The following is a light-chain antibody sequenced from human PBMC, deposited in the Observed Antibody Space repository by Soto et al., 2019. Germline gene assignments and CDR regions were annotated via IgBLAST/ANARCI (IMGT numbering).Light chain of an antibody. CDR1: QSISSY. Sequence: GDRVTITCRASQSISSYLNWYQQKPGKAPKLLIYAASSLQSGVPSRFSGSGSGTDFTLTISSLQPEDFATYYCLQYNSYPLTFGGGTKVDIK. CDR2: AAS. CDR3: LQYNSYPLT. J-gene: IGKJ4*01. V-gene: IGKV1-17*01.